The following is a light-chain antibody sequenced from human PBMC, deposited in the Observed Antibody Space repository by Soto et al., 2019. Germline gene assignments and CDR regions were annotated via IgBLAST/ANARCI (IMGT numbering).Light chain of an antibody. CDR1: SSDVGGYNY. V-gene: IGLV2-14*01. CDR3: SSYTGSSTYV. CDR2: DVS. Sequence: QSALTQPAPVSGSPGQSITISCTGTSSDVGGYNYVSWYQQHPGKAPKLMIYDVSNRPSGISNRFSGSKSGNTASLTISGLQAEDEADYYCSSYTGSSTYVFGTGTRPPS. J-gene: IGLJ1*01.